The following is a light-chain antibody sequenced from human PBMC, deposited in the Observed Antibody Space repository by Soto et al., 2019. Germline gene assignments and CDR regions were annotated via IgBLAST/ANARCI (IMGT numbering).Light chain of an antibody. CDR1: SRDVGGYNY. CDR3: SSYAGSNNYV. Sequence: QSALTQPPSASGSPGQSVTISCTGTSRDVGGYNYVSWYQQHPGKAPKLMIYEVSNRPSGVPDRFSGSKSGNTASLTVSGLQAEDEADYYCSSYAGSNNYVFGTGTKLTVL. V-gene: IGLV2-8*01. CDR2: EVS. J-gene: IGLJ1*01.